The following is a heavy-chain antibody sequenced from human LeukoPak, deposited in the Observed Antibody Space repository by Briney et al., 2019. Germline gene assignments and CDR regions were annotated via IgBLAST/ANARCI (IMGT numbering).Heavy chain of an antibody. V-gene: IGHV3-11*04. CDR1: GFTFSDDY. J-gene: IGHJ4*02. CDR3: ARVRGSYATDY. D-gene: IGHD3-16*01. Sequence: GGSLRLSCAASGFTFSDDYMSWVRQAPGKGLEWVSYISSSGDTMSYADSVKGRFTISRDNAKNSLYLQMNSLRAEDAAVYYCARVRGSYATDYWGQGALVTVSS. CDR2: ISSSGDTM.